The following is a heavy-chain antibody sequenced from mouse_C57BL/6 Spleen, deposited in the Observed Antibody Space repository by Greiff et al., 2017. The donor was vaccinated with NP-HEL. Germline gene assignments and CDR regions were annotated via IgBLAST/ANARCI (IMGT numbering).Heavy chain of an antibody. CDR1: GYTFTSYW. Sequence: QVQLQQPGAELVRPGSSVKLSCKASGYTFTSYWMDWVKQRPGQGLEWIGNIYPSDSETHYNQTFKDKATLTVDKSSSTADMQLSSLTSEDSAVYYCARSGGFPGFDVWGTGTTVTVSS. D-gene: IGHD3-1*01. J-gene: IGHJ1*03. CDR3: ARSGGFPGFDV. V-gene: IGHV1-61*01. CDR2: IYPSDSET.